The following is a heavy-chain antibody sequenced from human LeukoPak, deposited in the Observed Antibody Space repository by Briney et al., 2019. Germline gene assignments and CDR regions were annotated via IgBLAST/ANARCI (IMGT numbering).Heavy chain of an antibody. J-gene: IGHJ4*02. CDR1: GFPFSDFA. CDR3: AKDALRLCSSTSCYL. D-gene: IGHD2-2*01. V-gene: IGHV3-23*01. Sequence: GGSLRLSCAVSGFPFSDFAMSWVRQAPGKGLEWVSTISGGGDNTYFADSVKGRFTISRDNSKNTLYLHMNSLRAEDTAIYYCAKDALRLCSSTSCYLWGQGTLVTVSS. CDR2: ISGGGDNT.